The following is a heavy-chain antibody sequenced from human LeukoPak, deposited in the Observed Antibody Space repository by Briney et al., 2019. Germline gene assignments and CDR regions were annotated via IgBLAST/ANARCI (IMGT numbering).Heavy chain of an antibody. J-gene: IGHJ6*03. CDR2: ISAYNGNT. V-gene: IGHV1-18*01. CDR3: ARGMVLPYYYYMDV. CDR1: GYTFTSDG. Sequence: GASVKVSCKXSGYTFTSDGISWVRQAPGQGLEWMGRISAYNGNTNYAQKLQGRVTMTTDTSTSTAYMELRSLRSDDTAVYYCARGMVLPYYYYMDVWGKGTTVTVSS. D-gene: IGHD3-10*01.